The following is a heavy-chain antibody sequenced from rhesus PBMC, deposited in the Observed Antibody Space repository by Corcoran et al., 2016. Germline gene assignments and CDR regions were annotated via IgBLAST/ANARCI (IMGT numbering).Heavy chain of an antibody. V-gene: IGHV4S7*01. J-gene: IGHJ6*01. CDR2: VYGSSGST. CDR1: GYSIISNY. D-gene: IGHD1-26*01. Sequence: QVQLQESGPGLVRPSETLSLTCAVSGYSIISNYWTWIRQPPGKGLEWIGNVYGSSGSTYYNPSLKSRVTSSKETSKNQFSLKLSSVTDADTAIYYCAATYNWNYYDGLDSWGQGVVVTVSS. CDR3: AATYNWNYYDGLDS.